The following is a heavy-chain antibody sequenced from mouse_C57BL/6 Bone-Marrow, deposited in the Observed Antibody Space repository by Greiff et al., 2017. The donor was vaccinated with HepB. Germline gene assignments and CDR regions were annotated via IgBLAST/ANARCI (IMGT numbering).Heavy chain of an antibody. CDR3: ARKDIYYYGSSFYFDY. D-gene: IGHD1-1*01. CDR1: GYSITSGYY. V-gene: IGHV3-6*01. Sequence: ESGPGLVKPSQSLSLTCSVTGYSITSGYYWNWIRQFPGNKLEWMGYISYDGSNNYNPSLKNRISITRDTSKNQFFLKLNSVTTEDTATYYCARKDIYYYGSSFYFDYWGQGTTLTVSS. J-gene: IGHJ2*01. CDR2: ISYDGSN.